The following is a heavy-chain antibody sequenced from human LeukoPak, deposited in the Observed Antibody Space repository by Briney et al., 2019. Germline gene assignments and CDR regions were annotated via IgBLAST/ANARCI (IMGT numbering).Heavy chain of an antibody. D-gene: IGHD6-13*01. CDR3: ARGAKAAAGTGGFDY. CDR2: IIPILGIA. J-gene: IGHJ4*02. Sequence: SVKVSCKASGGTFSSYAISWVRQAPGQGLEWMGRIIPILGIANYAQKSQGRVTITADKSTSTAYMELSSLRSEDTAVYYCARGAKAAAGTGGFDYWGQGTLVTVSS. CDR1: GGTFSSYA. V-gene: IGHV1-69*04.